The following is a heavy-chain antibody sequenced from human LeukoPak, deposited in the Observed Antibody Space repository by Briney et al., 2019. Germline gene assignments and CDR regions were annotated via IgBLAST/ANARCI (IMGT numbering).Heavy chain of an antibody. J-gene: IGHJ6*04. CDR2: IYQSGIT. CDR1: GYSISSVFY. D-gene: IGHD3-10*01. V-gene: IGHV4-38-2*01. CDR3: ARGVRAFGLDL. Sequence: SETLSLTCAVYGYSISSVFYWNWIRQSPGKGLEWIGSIYQSGITYDSPSLKGRVTLSVDTSKNQFDLQLRSMTGPDTAVYYCARGVRAFGLDLWGRGTTLTVSS.